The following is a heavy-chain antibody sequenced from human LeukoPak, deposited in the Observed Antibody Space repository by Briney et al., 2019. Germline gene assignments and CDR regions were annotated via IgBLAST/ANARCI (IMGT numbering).Heavy chain of an antibody. V-gene: IGHV3-23*01. D-gene: IGHD2-2*01. Sequence: GGSLRLSCAASGFTFSSYAMSWVRQAPGKGLEWVSAISGSGGNTYYADSVKGRFTISRDNSKNTLYLQMNSLRAEDTAVYYCAKGEYCSSTSCYSNWFDPWGQGTLVTVSS. CDR2: ISGSGGNT. CDR3: AKGEYCSSTSCYSNWFDP. CDR1: GFTFSSYA. J-gene: IGHJ5*02.